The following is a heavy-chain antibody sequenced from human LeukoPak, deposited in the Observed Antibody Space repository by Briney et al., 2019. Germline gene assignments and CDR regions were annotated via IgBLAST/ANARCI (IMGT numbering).Heavy chain of an antibody. CDR3: ARWGPVNYSSGWYTDY. D-gene: IGHD6-19*01. J-gene: IGHJ4*02. CDR1: GGSISSYY. V-gene: IGHV4-59*08. CDR2: IYYSGST. Sequence: SETLSLTCTVSGGSISSYYWSWIRQPPGKGLEWIGYIYYSGSTNYNPSLKSRVTISVDTSKNQFSLKLSSVTAADTAVYHCARWGPVNYSSGWYTDYWGQGTLVTVSS.